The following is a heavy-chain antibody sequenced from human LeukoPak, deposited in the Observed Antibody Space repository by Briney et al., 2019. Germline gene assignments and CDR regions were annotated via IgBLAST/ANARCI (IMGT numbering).Heavy chain of an antibody. CDR3: ARDQGGLWDYYYGMDV. Sequence: SETLSLTCTVSGGSISSYYWSWIRQPPGKGLEWIGYIYYSGSTNYNPSLKSRVTISVDTSKNQFSLKLSSMTAADTAVYYCARDQGGLWDYYYGMDVWGQGTTVTVSS. V-gene: IGHV4-59*01. J-gene: IGHJ6*02. CDR2: IYYSGST. CDR1: GGSISSYY. D-gene: IGHD3-16*01.